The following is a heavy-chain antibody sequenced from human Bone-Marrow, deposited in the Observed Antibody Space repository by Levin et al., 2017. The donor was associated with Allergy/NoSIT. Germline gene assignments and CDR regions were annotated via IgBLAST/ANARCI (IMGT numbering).Heavy chain of an antibody. V-gene: IGHV4-39*01. J-gene: IGHJ2*01. CDR2: IYYSGST. Sequence: SETLSLTCTVSGGSISSSIYYWGWIRQPPGKGPEWVGTIYYSGSTYYNPSLKSRVTISVDTSKNQFSLKLTSVTAADTAVYYCARPRVVGTPPYWYFDLWGRGTLVTVSS. D-gene: IGHD2-21*02. CDR1: GGSISSSIYY. CDR3: ARPRVVGTPPYWYFDL.